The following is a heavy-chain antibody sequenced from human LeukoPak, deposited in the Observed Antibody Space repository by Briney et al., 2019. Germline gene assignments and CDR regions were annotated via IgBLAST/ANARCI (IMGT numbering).Heavy chain of an antibody. V-gene: IGHV4-38-2*02. J-gene: IGHJ6*03. Sequence: SETLSLTCTVSAYSISSGYYWGWIRQPPGKGLEGIGTIYHSGSTYYNPTLKSRVTISVDTSKNQFSLKLSAVNAADTAVYDCARDLSYYYYYMDVWGKGTTVTVSS. CDR3: ARDLSYYYYYMDV. CDR1: AYSISSGYY. CDR2: IYHSGST.